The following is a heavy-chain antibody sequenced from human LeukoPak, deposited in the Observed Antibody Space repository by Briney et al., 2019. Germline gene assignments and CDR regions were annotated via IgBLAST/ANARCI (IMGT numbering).Heavy chain of an antibody. CDR2: INPNSGGI. V-gene: IGHV1-2*02. CDR3: ARGPRYCSSTSCYTNYYYYYMDV. CDR1: GYTFTGYY. D-gene: IGHD2-2*02. Sequence: ASVKVSCKASGYTFTGYYMHWVRQAPGQGLEWMGWINPNSGGINYAQKFQGRVTMTRDTSISTAYMELSRLRSDDTAVYYCARGPRYCSSTSCYTNYYYYYMDVWGKGTTVTVSS. J-gene: IGHJ6*03.